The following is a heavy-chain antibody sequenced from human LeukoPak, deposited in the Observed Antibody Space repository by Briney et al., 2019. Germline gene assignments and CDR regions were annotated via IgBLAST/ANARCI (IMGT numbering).Heavy chain of an antibody. CDR1: GFTFSDSY. CDR3: ARGSARWFDP. V-gene: IGHV3-11*05. Sequence: PGGSLRLSCAASGFTFSDSYMSWIRHAGGKGLEWISYISSTSSHTNYADSVKGRFTISRDNAKRSLYPQMNSLRAEDTAVYYCARGSARWFDPWGQGTLVTVSS. J-gene: IGHJ5*02. CDR2: ISSTSSHT.